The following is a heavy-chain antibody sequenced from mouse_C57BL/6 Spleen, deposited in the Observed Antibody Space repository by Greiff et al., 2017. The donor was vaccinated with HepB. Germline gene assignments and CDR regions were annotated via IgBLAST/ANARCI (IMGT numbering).Heavy chain of an antibody. D-gene: IGHD2-3*01. V-gene: IGHV3-6*01. CDR2: ISYDGSN. CDR1: GYSITSGYY. CDR3: ARDDGLAY. Sequence: EVKLVESGPGLVKPSQSLSLTCSVTGYSITSGYYWNWIRQFPGNKLEWMGYISYDGSNNYNPSLKNRISITRDTSKNQFFLKLNSVTTEDTATYYCARDDGLAYWGQGTLVTVSA. J-gene: IGHJ3*01.